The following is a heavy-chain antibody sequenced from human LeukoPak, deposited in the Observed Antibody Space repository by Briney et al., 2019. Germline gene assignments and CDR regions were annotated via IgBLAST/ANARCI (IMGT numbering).Heavy chain of an antibody. CDR1: GFTFSSYG. Sequence: GRSLRLSCAASGFTFSSYGMHWVRQAPGKGLEWVAVISYDGSNKYYADSVKGRFTISRDNSKNTLYLQMNSLRAEDTAVYYCAKHGGYGDYAVGYWGQGTLVTVSS. J-gene: IGHJ4*02. D-gene: IGHD4-17*01. V-gene: IGHV3-30*18. CDR3: AKHGGYGDYAVGY. CDR2: ISYDGSNK.